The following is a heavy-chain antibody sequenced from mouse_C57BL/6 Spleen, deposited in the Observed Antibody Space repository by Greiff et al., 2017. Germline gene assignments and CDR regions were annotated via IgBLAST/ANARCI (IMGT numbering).Heavy chain of an antibody. J-gene: IGHJ2*01. CDR1: GFTFSSYG. CDR3: ARRGDYFYY. CDR2: ISSGGSYT. V-gene: IGHV5-6*02. Sequence: DVKLVESGGDLVKPGGSLQLSCAASGFTFSSYGMSWVRPTPDKRLEWVATISSGGSYTYCPDSVKGRFTISRVNAKHTLYLQMSILKSEDTAMYYCARRGDYFYYWDHGTTLTVSS.